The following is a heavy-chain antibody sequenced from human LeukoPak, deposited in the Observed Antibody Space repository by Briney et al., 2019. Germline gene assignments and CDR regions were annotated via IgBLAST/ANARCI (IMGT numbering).Heavy chain of an antibody. CDR2: ISSSSVTT. V-gene: IGHV3-48*02. J-gene: IGHJ4*02. CDR1: GFIFSHYS. CDR3: GGGLLGWGPLFAY. Sequence: GSLRLSCAASGFIFSHYSMNWVRQAPGKGLEWVSYISSSSVTTYYADSVKGRFTVSRDNAKDSLNLQMNSLRDEDTAVYYCGGGLLGWGPLFAYWGQGILVTVSS. D-gene: IGHD6-19*01.